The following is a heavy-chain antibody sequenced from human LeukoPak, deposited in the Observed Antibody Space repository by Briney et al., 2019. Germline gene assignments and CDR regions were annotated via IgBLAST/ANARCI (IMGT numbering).Heavy chain of an antibody. Sequence: GGSLRLSCAASGVTFSSYVMHWVRQAPGKGVEGVSYISSSGSIIYYADSGKGRFTISRDNAKNSLYLQMHSLRAEDTAVYYCARGGPIDPWGQGTLVTVSS. CDR3: ARGGPIDP. CDR2: ISSSGSII. D-gene: IGHD2-15*01. CDR1: GVTFSSYV. J-gene: IGHJ5*02. V-gene: IGHV3-48*04.